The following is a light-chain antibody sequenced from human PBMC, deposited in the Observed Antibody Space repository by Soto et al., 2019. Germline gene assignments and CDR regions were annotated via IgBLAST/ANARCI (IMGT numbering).Light chain of an antibody. V-gene: IGKV4-1*01. CDR3: QQYYGTPLT. Sequence: DIVMTQSPDSLAVSLGERATINCKSSQSVLYNSNNKNYLAWYQQKPRQPPKLLIYWASTRESGVPDRFSGSGSGTDFTLTISSLQAEDVAVYYGQQYYGTPLTFGGGTTVEIK. CDR2: WAS. CDR1: QSVLYNSNNKNY. J-gene: IGKJ4*01.